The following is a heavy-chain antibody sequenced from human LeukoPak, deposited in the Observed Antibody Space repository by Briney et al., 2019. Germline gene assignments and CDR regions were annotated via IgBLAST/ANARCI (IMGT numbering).Heavy chain of an antibody. CDR1: GASISSSSHY. Sequence: SETLFPTCTVSGASISSSSHYWGWIRQPPGKGLEWLGSIYYSGSTYYNPSLKSRVTISVDTSKNQCSLKLSSVTAADTAMYYCARLYCSGGSCYSGLGSADYWGQGTLVTVAS. D-gene: IGHD2-15*01. V-gene: IGHV4-39*01. CDR3: ARLYCSGGSCYSGLGSADY. CDR2: IYYSGST. J-gene: IGHJ4*02.